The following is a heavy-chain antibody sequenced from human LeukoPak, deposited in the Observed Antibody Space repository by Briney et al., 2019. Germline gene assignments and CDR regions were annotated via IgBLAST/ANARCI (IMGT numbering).Heavy chain of an antibody. J-gene: IGHJ3*02. CDR1: GFTFSTNA. CDR2: ISGGGGTT. Sequence: GGSMRLSCAASGFTFSTNAISWVRQAPGKGLEWVSGISGGGGTTYYADSVKGRFTISRDNSKNTVHLQMNSLRAEDTAVYYCAKDWRTLDAFDIWGQGIMVTVSS. CDR3: AKDWRTLDAFDI. V-gene: IGHV3-23*01.